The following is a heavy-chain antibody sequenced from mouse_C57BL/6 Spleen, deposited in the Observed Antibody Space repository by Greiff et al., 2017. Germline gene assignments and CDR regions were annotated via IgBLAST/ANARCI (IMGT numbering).Heavy chain of an antibody. CDR3: ARRPGDAMDY. CDR1: GYTFTGYW. Sequence: VQLKESGAELMKPGASVKLSCKATGYTFTGYWIEWVKQRPGLGLEWIGEILPGSGSTKFNEKFKGKATLTADTSSNTAYMQISSLTTEDSAIYYCARRPGDAMDYWGQGTSVTVSS. V-gene: IGHV1-9*01. J-gene: IGHJ4*01. CDR2: ILPGSGST.